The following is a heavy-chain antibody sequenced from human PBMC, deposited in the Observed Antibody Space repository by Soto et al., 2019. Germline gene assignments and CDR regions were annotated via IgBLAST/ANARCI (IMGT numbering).Heavy chain of an antibody. J-gene: IGHJ4*02. V-gene: IGHV3-30-3*01. CDR1: GFTFSSYA. Sequence: QVQLVESGGGVVQPGRSLRLSCAASGFTFSSYAMHWVRQAPGKGLEWVAVISYDGSNKFYADSVKGRFTISRDNSKNTLYLQMNSLRAEDTAVYYCARERTRWLQLRADYWGQGTLVTVSS. CDR2: ISYDGSNK. D-gene: IGHD5-12*01. CDR3: ARERTRWLQLRADY.